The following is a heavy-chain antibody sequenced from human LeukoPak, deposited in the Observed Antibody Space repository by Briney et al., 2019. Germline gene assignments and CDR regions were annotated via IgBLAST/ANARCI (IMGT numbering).Heavy chain of an antibody. CDR1: GFTFSSYG. J-gene: IGHJ6*02. CDR2: ISYDGSNK. CDR3: AKDSLQIVYYGMDV. D-gene: IGHD2-21*01. Sequence: GRSLRLSCAASGFTFSSYGMHWVRQAPGKGLEWVAVISYDGSNKYYADSVKGRFTIFRDNSKNTLYLQMNSLRAEDTAVYYCAKDSLQIVYYGMDVWGQGTTVTVSS. V-gene: IGHV3-30*18.